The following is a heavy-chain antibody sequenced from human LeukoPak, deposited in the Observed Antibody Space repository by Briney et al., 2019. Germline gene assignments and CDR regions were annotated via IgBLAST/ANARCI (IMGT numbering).Heavy chain of an antibody. Sequence: GGSLRLSCATSGFTIISDWMTWVRQAPGKGLEWVANINQDGSETYYVDSVKGRFTISRDNAKNSLYLQMNSLRVDDTAVYYCARAASWGQGTLVTVSS. V-gene: IGHV3-7*01. CDR2: INQDGSET. CDR3: ARAAS. CDR1: GFTIISDW. J-gene: IGHJ5*02.